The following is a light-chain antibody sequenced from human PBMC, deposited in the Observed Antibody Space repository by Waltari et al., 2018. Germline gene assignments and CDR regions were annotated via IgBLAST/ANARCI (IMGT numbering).Light chain of an antibody. Sequence: DIVMTQSPDSLAVSLGERATINCKSSQSVLYSSNNQNYLAWYQQKPGQPPNLLIYWASTLDSGVPDRFSGSGSGTDFTLTISSLQAEDVAVYYCQQYYTTPRTFGQGTKVEIK. CDR3: QQYYTTPRT. CDR1: QSVLYSSNNQNY. CDR2: WAS. J-gene: IGKJ1*01. V-gene: IGKV4-1*01.